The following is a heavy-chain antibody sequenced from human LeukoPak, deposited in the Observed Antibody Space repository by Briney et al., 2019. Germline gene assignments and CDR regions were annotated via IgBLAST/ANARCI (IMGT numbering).Heavy chain of an antibody. CDR2: ISGYNGNT. J-gene: IGHJ4*02. CDR1: GYTFTNYA. Sequence: ASVKVSCKTSGYTFTNYAVSWVRQAPGQGLEWMGWISGYNGNTNYAQKLQGRVTMTTDTSTSTAYMELRSLRSDDTAVYYCARAYITIFGVVTQPFDYWGQGTLVTVSS. CDR3: ARAYITIFGVVTQPFDY. D-gene: IGHD3-3*01. V-gene: IGHV1-18*01.